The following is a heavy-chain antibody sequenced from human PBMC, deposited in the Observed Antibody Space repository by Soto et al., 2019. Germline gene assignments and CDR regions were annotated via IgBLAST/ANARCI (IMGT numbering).Heavy chain of an antibody. CDR3: AKGGYYSLFDI. CDR2: ISGSGGRT. Sequence: GGSLRLSCVASGFPFSSYAMSWVRQTPEKGLEWVSGISGSGGRTYYADSVKGRFTSSRDNSNNTLSLQTLSLRVEDTAVYFCAKGGYYSLFDIWGQGTMVTVSS. J-gene: IGHJ3*02. V-gene: IGHV3-23*01. CDR1: GFPFSSYA. D-gene: IGHD2-15*01.